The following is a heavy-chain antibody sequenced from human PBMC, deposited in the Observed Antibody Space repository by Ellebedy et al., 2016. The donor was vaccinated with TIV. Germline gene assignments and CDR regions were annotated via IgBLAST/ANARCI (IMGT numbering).Heavy chain of an antibody. V-gene: IGHV3-23*01. CDR1: GFTFSPYA. D-gene: IGHD1-14*01. CDR3: ARGRSGTYIHHAFDY. CDR2: ISSTGSRT. J-gene: IGHJ4*02. Sequence: GESLKISCAASGFTFSPYAMAWVRQAPGKGLEWVSTISSTGSRTYYADSVEGRFTISRDNSKNTLYLQMSSLRAEDTAIYYCARGRSGTYIHHAFDYWGQGTLVTVSS.